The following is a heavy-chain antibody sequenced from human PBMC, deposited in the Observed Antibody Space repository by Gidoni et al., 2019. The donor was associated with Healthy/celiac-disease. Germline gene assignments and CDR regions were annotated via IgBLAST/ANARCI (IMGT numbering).Heavy chain of an antibody. Sequence: QVQLQESGPGLVKPSETLSLTCTVSGGSISSYYWSWIRQPPGKGLEWIGYIYYSGSTNYNPSLKSRVTIAVDTSKNQFSLKLSSVTAADTAVYYGARDAAFPPTGIRGMDVWGQGTTVTVSS. CDR1: GGSISSYY. CDR3: ARDAAFPPTGIRGMDV. J-gene: IGHJ6*02. V-gene: IGHV4-59*01. D-gene: IGHD6-13*01. CDR2: IYYSGST.